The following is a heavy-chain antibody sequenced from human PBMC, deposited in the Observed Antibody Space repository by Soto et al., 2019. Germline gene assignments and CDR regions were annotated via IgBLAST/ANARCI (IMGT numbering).Heavy chain of an antibody. CDR2: INPSGGST. CDR1: GYRFTSYY. J-gene: IGHJ5*02. Sequence: QVQLVQSGAEVKKPGASVKVSCKASGYRFTSYYIHWVRQAPGQGLEWMGVINPSGGSTTYAQEFQDRVTMTRDTSTSPVYMELRGLRSEDTAVYYCARENWFDPWGQGTLVTVSS. CDR3: ARENWFDP. V-gene: IGHV1-46*01.